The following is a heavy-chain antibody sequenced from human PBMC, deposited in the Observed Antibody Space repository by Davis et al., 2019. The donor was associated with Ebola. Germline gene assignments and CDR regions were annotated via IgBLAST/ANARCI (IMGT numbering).Heavy chain of an antibody. D-gene: IGHD3-22*01. CDR2: MNPNSGNT. V-gene: IGHV1-8*02. CDR3: ARVETAYYYDSSGYSRAFYFDY. CDR1: GYTFTSYA. Sequence: ASVKVSCKASGYTFTSYAMHWVRQATGQGLEWMGWMNPNSGNTGYAQKLQGRVTMTTDTSTSTAYMELRSLRSDDTAVYYCARVETAYYYDSSGYSRAFYFDYWGQGTLVTVSS. J-gene: IGHJ4*02.